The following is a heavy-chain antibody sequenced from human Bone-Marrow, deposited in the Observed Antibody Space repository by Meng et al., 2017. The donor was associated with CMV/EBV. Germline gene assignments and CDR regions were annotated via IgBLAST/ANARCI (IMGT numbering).Heavy chain of an antibody. J-gene: IGHJ6*02. CDR1: GYIFISYG. CDR2: ISTYNGNT. CDR3: ARDKKRAGLIVVVTPRYYYYGMDV. D-gene: IGHD3-22*01. V-gene: IGHV1-18*01. Sequence: ASVKVSCKASGYIFISYGMSWVRQAPGQGLEWMGWISTYNGNTNYAQKPQGRGTMTTDTTTSTAHMEPRSLRSDDKAVYYCARDKKRAGLIVVVTPRYYYYGMDVWGQGTTVTV.